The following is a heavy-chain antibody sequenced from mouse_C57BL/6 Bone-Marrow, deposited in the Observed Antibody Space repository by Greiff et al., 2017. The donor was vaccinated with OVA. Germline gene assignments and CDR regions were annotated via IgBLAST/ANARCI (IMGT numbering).Heavy chain of an antibody. CDR1: GFNIKDDY. Sequence: EVQLQQSGAELVRPGASVKLSCTASGFNIKDDYMHWVKQRPEQGLEWIGWIDPENGDTEYASKFPGTATITAYTSSNTADLQRSSLTSEDTAVYYCTLLLYYYAMDYWGQGTSVTVSS. D-gene: IGHD2-10*01. CDR3: TLLLYYYAMDY. CDR2: IDPENGDT. J-gene: IGHJ4*01. V-gene: IGHV14-4*01.